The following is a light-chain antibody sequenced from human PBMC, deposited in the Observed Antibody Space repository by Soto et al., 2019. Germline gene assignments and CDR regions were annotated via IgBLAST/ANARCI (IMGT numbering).Light chain of an antibody. Sequence: EIELTQSPATLSLSPGERATLSCRASQSISSCYLAWYQQKPDQAPMLLIYAASSSATGIPDRFSGSGSGTDFTLTISRLEPEDFAVYYCQQYCSSPRTFGQGTKVEIK. J-gene: IGKJ1*01. CDR2: AAS. V-gene: IGKV3-20*01. CDR1: QSISSCY. CDR3: QQYCSSPRT.